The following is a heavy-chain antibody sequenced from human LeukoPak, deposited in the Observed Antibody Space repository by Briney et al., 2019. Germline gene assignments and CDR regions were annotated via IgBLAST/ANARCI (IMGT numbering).Heavy chain of an antibody. CDR2: ISSSGSTI. CDR1: GFTFSDYY. V-gene: IGHV3-11*04. Sequence: GGSLRLSCAASGFTFSDYYMSWIRQAPGKGLEWVSYISSSGSTIYYADSVKGRFTISRDNAKNSLYLQMNSLRAEDTAVYYCARAVSESGIAAAGIGYWGQGTLVTVSS. CDR3: ARAVSESGIAAAGIGY. J-gene: IGHJ4*02. D-gene: IGHD6-13*01.